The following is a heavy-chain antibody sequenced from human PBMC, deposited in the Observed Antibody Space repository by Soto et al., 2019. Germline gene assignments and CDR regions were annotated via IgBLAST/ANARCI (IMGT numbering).Heavy chain of an antibody. CDR3: ARDPAVYCSGGSCYGVHYYGMDV. D-gene: IGHD2-15*01. CDR1: GYTFTSYG. V-gene: IGHV1-18*01. J-gene: IGHJ6*02. CDR2: ISAYNGNT. Sequence: QVQLVQSGAEVNKPGASVKVSCKASGYTFTSYGISWVRQAPGQGLEWMGWISAYNGNTNYAQKLQGRVTMTTDTPTSTAYMELRSLRSDDTAVYYCARDPAVYCSGGSCYGVHYYGMDVWGQGTTVTVSS.